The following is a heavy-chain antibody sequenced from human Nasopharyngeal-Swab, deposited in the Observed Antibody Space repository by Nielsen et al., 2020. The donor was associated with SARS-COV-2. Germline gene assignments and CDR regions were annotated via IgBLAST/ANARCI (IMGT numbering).Heavy chain of an antibody. Sequence: GSLKISCAGSAFTFSHYAMGWVRQAPGKGLEWVSAISGSGDNTYYADSVKGRFTISRDNPKNTLYLQMNSLRAEDTAVYYCAKPHLRYYDWLLFDYWGQGTLVTVSS. CDR3: AKPHLRYYDWLLFDY. D-gene: IGHD3-9*01. J-gene: IGHJ4*02. CDR1: AFTFSHYA. V-gene: IGHV3-23*01. CDR2: ISGSGDNT.